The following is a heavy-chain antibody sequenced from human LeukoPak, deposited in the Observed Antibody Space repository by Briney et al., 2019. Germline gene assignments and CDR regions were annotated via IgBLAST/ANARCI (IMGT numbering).Heavy chain of an antibody. CDR3: ARPTGFGEFRLGY. J-gene: IGHJ4*02. D-gene: IGHD3-10*01. CDR2: IRYDGSNK. Sequence: GGSLRLSCAASGFTFSSYGMHWVRQAPGKGLEWVAFIRYDGSNKYYADSVKGRFTISRDNSKNTLYLQMNSLRAEDTAVYYCARPTGFGEFRLGYWGQGTLVTVSS. CDR1: GFTFSSYG. V-gene: IGHV3-30*02.